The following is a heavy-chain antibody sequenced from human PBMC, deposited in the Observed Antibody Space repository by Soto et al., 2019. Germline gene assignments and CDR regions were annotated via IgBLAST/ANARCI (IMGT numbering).Heavy chain of an antibody. CDR2: INPRNGDT. CDR1: GYTFTGNY. D-gene: IGHD2-21*02. Sequence: QVQLVQSGAEVKKPGASVKVSCKVSGYTFTGNYMHWMRQAPGQGPEWMGWINPRNGDTDYAQKFHGRVTITRDTSISTAYMDLSRMTSDDTAIYFCVRGGGVDVVTPTRIVFDYWGQGTLLTVSS. CDR3: VRGGGVDVVTPTRIVFDY. V-gene: IGHV1-2*02. J-gene: IGHJ4*02.